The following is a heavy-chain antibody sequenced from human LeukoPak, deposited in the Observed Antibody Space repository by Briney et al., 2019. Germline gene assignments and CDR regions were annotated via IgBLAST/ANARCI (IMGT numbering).Heavy chain of an antibody. D-gene: IGHD2-21*02. CDR3: AKRPLVVVTAIFDY. CDR1: GFTFSDYY. Sequence: GGSLRLSCAASGFTFSDYYMSWIRQAPGKGLEWVSAISGSGGSTYYADSVKGRFTISRDNSKNTLYLQMNSLRAEDTAVYYCAKRPLVVVTAIFDYWGQGTLVTVSS. J-gene: IGHJ4*02. CDR2: ISGSGGST. V-gene: IGHV3-23*01.